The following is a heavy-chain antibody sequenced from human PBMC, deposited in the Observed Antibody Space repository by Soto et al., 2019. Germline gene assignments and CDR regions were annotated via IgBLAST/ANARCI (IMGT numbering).Heavy chain of an antibody. J-gene: IGHJ6*02. Sequence: PGGSLRLSCAASGFTFSSYGMHWVRQAPGKGLEWVAVIWYDGSNKYYADSVKGRFAISRDNSKNTLYLQMNSLRAEDTAVYYCARDQHFMDYYDSGRGVGMDVWGQGTTVTVSS. CDR1: GFTFSSYG. CDR3: ARDQHFMDYYDSGRGVGMDV. D-gene: IGHD3-22*01. CDR2: IWYDGSNK. V-gene: IGHV3-33*01.